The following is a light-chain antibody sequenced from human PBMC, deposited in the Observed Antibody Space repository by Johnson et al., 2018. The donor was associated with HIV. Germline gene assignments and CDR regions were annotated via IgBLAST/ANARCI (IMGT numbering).Light chain of an antibody. J-gene: IGLJ1*01. CDR3: ATWDSSLRGGV. V-gene: IGLV1-51*01. CDR2: DNN. Sequence: QSVLTQPPSVSAAPGQKVTISCSGSSSNIGNNYVSWYQQLPGTAPKLLIYDNNKRPSGIPDRFSGSKSGTSATLGITGLQTGDEANYYCATWDSSLRGGVLGTGTKVTVL. CDR1: SSNIGNNY.